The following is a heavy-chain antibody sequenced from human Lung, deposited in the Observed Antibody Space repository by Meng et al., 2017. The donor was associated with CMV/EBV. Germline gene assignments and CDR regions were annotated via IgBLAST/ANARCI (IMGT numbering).Heavy chain of an antibody. V-gene: IGHV4-4*02. J-gene: IGHJ4*02. CDR1: CGSISSSNW. Sequence: QGQLHASGPCLAKSSAILSRTCAVSCGSISSSNWGSWVRQPPGKGLGWIGEIYHSGSTNYNPSLKSRVTISVDKSKNQFSLKLSSVTAADTAVYYCASFPPPGKQWLVTDYWGQGTLVTVSS. CDR3: ASFPPPGKQWLVTDY. CDR2: IYHSGST. D-gene: IGHD6-19*01.